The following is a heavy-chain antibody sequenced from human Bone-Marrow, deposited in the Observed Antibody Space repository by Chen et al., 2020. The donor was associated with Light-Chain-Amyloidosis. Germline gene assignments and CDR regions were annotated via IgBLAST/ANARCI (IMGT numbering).Heavy chain of an antibody. CDR2: ISSSGNTI. V-gene: IGHV3-11*01. CDR1: GFSFSDFY. J-gene: IGHJ4*02. CDR3: ARDRVDYSKCGGRFDN. Sequence: QVQLVESGGGLVKPGGSLRLSCAASGFSFSDFYMSWIRQAPGKGLEWLTYISSSGNTIDYAASVKGRFTISRDNARKSLYLQMNSLGAEDTAVYYCARDRVDYSKCGGRFDNWGQGTLVTVSS. D-gene: IGHD4-4*01.